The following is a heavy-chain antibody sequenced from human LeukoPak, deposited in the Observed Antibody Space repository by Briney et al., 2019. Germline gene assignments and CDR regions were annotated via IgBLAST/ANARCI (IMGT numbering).Heavy chain of an antibody. D-gene: IGHD5-18*01. Sequence: ASVKVSCKASGYTFTAYYMHWVRQAPGQGLEWMGWINPNSGETNSAQKFQGRVTMTTDTSIGTGYMELSRLRSDDTAVYFCASSPHSSGLVAFDYWGQGTLVTVSP. J-gene: IGHJ4*02. CDR3: ASSPHSSGLVAFDY. CDR1: GYTFTAYY. CDR2: INPNSGET. V-gene: IGHV1-2*02.